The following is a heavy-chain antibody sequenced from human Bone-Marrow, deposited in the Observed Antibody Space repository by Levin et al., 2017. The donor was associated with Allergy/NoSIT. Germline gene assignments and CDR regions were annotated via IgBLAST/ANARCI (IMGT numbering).Heavy chain of an antibody. D-gene: IGHD3-10*01. J-gene: IGHJ4*02. CDR2: INPDGSDT. V-gene: IGHV3-7*01. CDR1: EFTFSTSW. Sequence: SCEAFEFTFSTSWMGWVRQAPGKGLEWVATINPDGSDTYYVDSVRGRFTISRDNAKNSLFLQMKSLRAEDTAIYYCGRWGVNAGLDYWGQGTLVTVSS. CDR3: GRWGVNAGLDY.